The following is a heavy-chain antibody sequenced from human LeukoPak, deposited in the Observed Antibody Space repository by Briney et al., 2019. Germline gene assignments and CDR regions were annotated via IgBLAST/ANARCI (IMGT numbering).Heavy chain of an antibody. J-gene: IGHJ4*02. V-gene: IGHV4-59*12. D-gene: IGHD6-25*01. CDR3: ATVRQRLALDY. CDR1: SGSIRDFY. CDR2: INYSGYT. Sequence: SETLSLTCTVSSGSIRDFYWSWLRQPPGKGLEWIGYINYSGYTNYSPSHTSRVTISVDKSKNQFSLKLSSVTAADTAVYYCATVRQRLALDYWGQGTLVTVSS.